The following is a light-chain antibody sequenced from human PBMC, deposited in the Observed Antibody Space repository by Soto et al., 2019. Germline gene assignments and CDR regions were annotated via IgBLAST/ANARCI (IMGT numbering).Light chain of an antibody. Sequence: DTVSTQSPSTLSLYPGERATLSCRASQSVSSYLAWYQQKPGQAPRLLIYDASNRATGIPARFSGSGSGTDFTLTISSLEPEDFAVYYCQQRSNWPITFGQGTRLEI. J-gene: IGKJ5*01. CDR2: DAS. V-gene: IGKV3-11*01. CDR1: QSVSSY. CDR3: QQRSNWPIT.